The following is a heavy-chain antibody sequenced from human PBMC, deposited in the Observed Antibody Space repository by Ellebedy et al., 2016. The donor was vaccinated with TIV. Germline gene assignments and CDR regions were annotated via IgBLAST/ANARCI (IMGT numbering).Heavy chain of an antibody. D-gene: IGHD3-22*01. V-gene: IGHV4-34*01. Sequence: SQTLSLTCAVYGGSFSGYYWRWIRQPPGKGLEWIGEINHSGSTNYNPSLKSRVTVSVDTSKNQFSLKLSSVTAADTAVYYCARGQGDSSGYYYYYYGMDVWGQGTTVTVSS. CDR3: ARGQGDSSGYYYYYYGMDV. CDR2: INHSGST. CDR1: GGSFSGYY. J-gene: IGHJ6*02.